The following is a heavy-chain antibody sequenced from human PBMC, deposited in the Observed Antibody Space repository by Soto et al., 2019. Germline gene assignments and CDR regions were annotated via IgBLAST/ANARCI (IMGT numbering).Heavy chain of an antibody. D-gene: IGHD2-21*01. CDR2: INHSGST. V-gene: IGHV4-34*01. CDR3: ARGKFGFSYYYYYYLDV. CDR1: DGSFSDYY. Sequence: PSETPSLTCAVYDGSFSDYYWTWIRQSPGKGLEWIGEINHSGSTSYKSSLKSRVTISIDTSKNQFSLKLTSVTASDTAVYYCARGKFGFSYYYYYYLDVWGKGTTVTVSS. J-gene: IGHJ6*03.